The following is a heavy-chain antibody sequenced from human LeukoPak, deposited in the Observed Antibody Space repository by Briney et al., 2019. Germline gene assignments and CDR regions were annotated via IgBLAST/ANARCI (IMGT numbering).Heavy chain of an antibody. CDR3: AGLVGRYSSGLYYYYFDY. D-gene: IGHD3-22*01. CDR2: MYLSGTT. CDR1: GDSINSLDL. V-gene: IGHV4-4*02. J-gene: IGHJ4*02. Sequence: ESSGTLSLTCTVSGDSINSLDLWSWVRQPPGKGLEWIGEMYLSGTTHSNPSVKSRVTISIDKSKNQLFLNLSSVTAADTAVYYCAGLVGRYSSGLYYYYFDYWGQGTLVTVSS.